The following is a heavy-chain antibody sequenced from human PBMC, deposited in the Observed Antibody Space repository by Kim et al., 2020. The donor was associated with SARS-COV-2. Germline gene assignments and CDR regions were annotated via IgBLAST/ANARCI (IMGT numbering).Heavy chain of an antibody. Sequence: GGSLRLSCAASGFTFSSYSMNWVRQAPGKGLEWVSYISSSSSTIYYADSVKGRFTISRDNAKNSLYLQMNSLRDEDTAVYYCAREDNGSSWYGDYFDYWGQGTLVTVSS. CDR1: GFTFSSYS. D-gene: IGHD6-13*01. J-gene: IGHJ4*02. V-gene: IGHV3-48*02. CDR3: AREDNGSSWYGDYFDY. CDR2: ISSSSSTI.